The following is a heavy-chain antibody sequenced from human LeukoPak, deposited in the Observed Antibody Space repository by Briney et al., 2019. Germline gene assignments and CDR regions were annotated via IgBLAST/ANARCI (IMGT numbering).Heavy chain of an antibody. D-gene: IGHD2-15*01. Sequence: SETLSLTCTVSGASIGGRNYYWSWIRQPAGKGLEWIGRIYTSGSTNYNPSLKSRVTISVDTSKNQFSLKLSSVTAADTAVYYCARDHRCSGGSCYYVGDYWGQGTLVTVSS. J-gene: IGHJ4*02. CDR1: GASIGGRNYY. V-gene: IGHV4-61*02. CDR3: ARDHRCSGGSCYYVGDY. CDR2: IYTSGST.